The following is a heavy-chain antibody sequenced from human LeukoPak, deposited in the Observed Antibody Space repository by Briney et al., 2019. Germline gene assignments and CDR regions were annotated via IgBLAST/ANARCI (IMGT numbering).Heavy chain of an antibody. CDR2: TYYRSTWYN. D-gene: IGHD2-2*01. Sequence: PSQTLSLTCAISGDSVSSNSVTWNWIRQSPSRGLEWLGRTYYRSTWYNDYAVSVRGRITVNPDTPKNQFSLHLNSVTPEDTAVYYCARRLTQYDCFDPWGQGILVTVSS. J-gene: IGHJ5*02. CDR1: GDSVSSNSVT. CDR3: ARRLTQYDCFDP. V-gene: IGHV6-1*01.